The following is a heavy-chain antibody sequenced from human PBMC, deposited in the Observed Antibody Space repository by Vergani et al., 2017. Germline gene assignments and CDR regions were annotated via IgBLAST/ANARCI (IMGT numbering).Heavy chain of an antibody. CDR2: IYTSGST. Sequence: QVQLQESGPGLVKPSQTLSLTCTVSGGSISSGSYYWSWIRPPAGKGLEWIGRIYTSGSTNYNPSLKSRVTISVDTSNNQFSLKLSSVTAADTAVYYCARSVVPAVPFDPWGQGTLVTVSS. V-gene: IGHV4-61*02. CDR1: GGSISSGSYY. J-gene: IGHJ5*02. CDR3: ARSVVPAVPFDP. D-gene: IGHD2-2*01.